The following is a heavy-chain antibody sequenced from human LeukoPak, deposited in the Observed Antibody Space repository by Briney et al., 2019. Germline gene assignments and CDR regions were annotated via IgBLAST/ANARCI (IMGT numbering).Heavy chain of an antibody. Sequence: SGGSLRLSCAASGFTFSSYAMNWVRQAPGKGLEWVSTISGSADGTYYADSVKGRFTISRDNSKSTPYLQMNSLRAEDTAVYYCARTVTTDYAFDIWGQGTMVTVSS. J-gene: IGHJ3*02. V-gene: IGHV3-23*01. CDR3: ARTVTTDYAFDI. CDR2: ISGSADGT. CDR1: GFTFSSYA. D-gene: IGHD4-17*01.